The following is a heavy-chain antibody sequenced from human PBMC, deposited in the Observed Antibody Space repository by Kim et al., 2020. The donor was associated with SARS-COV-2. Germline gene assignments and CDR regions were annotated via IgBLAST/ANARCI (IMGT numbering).Heavy chain of an antibody. J-gene: IGHJ6*02. CDR2: IWYDGSNK. CDR1: GFTFSNYG. D-gene: IGHD3-10*01. V-gene: IGHV3-33*06. CDR3: AKDYRSGTPHYYGMDV. Sequence: GGSLRLSCEASGFTFSNYGMHWVRQAPGKGLEWVAVIWYDGSNKYYGDSVKGRFTISRDTSKNTVYLQMNSLGAEDTAVYYCAKDYRSGTPHYYGMDVWGQGTTVTVAS.